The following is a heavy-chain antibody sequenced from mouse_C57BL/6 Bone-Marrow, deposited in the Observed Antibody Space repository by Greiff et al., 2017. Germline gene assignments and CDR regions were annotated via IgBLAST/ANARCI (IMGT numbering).Heavy chain of an antibody. CDR2: IYPSDSGT. V-gene: IGHV1-52*01. J-gene: IGHJ1*03. Sequence: QVQLQQPGAELVRPGSSVKLSCKASGYTFTSYWMHWVKQRPIQGLEWIGNIYPSDSGTHYNQKFKDKATLTVDKSSSTAYMQLSSLTSEDSAVYYCARPTVWYFDVWGTGTTVTVSS. CDR3: ARPTVWYFDV. CDR1: GYTFTSYW. D-gene: IGHD1-1*01.